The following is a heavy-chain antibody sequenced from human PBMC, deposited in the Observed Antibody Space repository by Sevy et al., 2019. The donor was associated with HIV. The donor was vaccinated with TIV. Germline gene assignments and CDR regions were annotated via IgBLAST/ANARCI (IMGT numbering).Heavy chain of an antibody. CDR2: ISAYNGNT. J-gene: IGHJ6*02. CDR3: IRRYSSSSGFYYYYGMDV. Sequence: ALVKVSCKASGYTFTSYGISWVRQAPGQGLEWMGWISAYNGNTNYAQKLQGRVTMTTDTSTSTAYMELRSLRSDDTAVYYCIRRYSSSSGFYYYYGMDVWGQGTTVTVSS. D-gene: IGHD6-6*01. V-gene: IGHV1-18*04. CDR1: GYTFTSYG.